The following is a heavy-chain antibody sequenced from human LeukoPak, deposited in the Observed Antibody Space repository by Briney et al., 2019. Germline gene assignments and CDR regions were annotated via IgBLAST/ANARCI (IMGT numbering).Heavy chain of an antibody. J-gene: IGHJ3*02. CDR3: AKGKYFDWSYAFEI. Sequence: GGSLRLSCAASGFTLRSYSVNWVRQAPGKGLEWVSGISGSGSTTKYADSVKGRFTISRDNSKNTVYLQMNSLRAGDTAIYHCAKGKYFDWSYAFEIWGQGTMITVSS. CDR2: ISGSGSTT. V-gene: IGHV3-23*01. CDR1: GFTLRSYS. D-gene: IGHD3-9*01.